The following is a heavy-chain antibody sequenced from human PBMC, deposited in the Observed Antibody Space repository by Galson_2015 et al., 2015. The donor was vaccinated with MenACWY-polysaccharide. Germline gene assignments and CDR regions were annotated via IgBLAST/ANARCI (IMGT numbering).Heavy chain of an antibody. V-gene: IGHV3-7*01. D-gene: IGHD3-16*01. Sequence: SLRLSCAASGFTFSTYWMSWVRQAPGKGLEWVANIKEDGSDKHYADSVKGRFTISRDNVKNTLYLQMNSLRAEDTAAYFCARYRPRGASYFEEWGRGTLVTVSS. CDR2: IKEDGSDK. CDR3: ARYRPRGASYFEE. CDR1: GFTFSTYW. J-gene: IGHJ4*02.